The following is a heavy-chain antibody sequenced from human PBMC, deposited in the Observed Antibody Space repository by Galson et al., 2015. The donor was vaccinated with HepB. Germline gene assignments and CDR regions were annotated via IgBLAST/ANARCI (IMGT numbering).Heavy chain of an antibody. V-gene: IGHV4-59*08. J-gene: IGHJ6*02. Sequence: SETLSLTCNVSGVSIRSYYWSWIRHPPGKGLEWIGYIYYSGNTKYNPSLKSRVTVSLDMSKSQFSLKLSSVTAADTAVYYCASHAGASPVYGLDVWGLGTTVTVSS. D-gene: IGHD2-2*01. CDR2: IYYSGNT. CDR1: GVSIRSYY. CDR3: ASHAGASPVYGLDV.